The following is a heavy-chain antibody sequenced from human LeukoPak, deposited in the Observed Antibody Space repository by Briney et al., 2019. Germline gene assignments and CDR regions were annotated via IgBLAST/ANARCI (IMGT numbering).Heavy chain of an antibody. J-gene: IGHJ5*02. V-gene: IGHV4-31*03. CDR3: ARVQNRIQTTWFDP. CDR1: GGSISSGGYY. Sequence: NPSETLSLTCTVSGGSISSGGYYWSWIRQHPGKGLEWFGYFYYSGSTYYNPSLKSRVTISVYPSKNQFSLKLNSVTAADAAVYYCARVQNRIQTTWFDPWGQGTLVTVSS. D-gene: IGHD1-7*01. CDR2: FYYSGST.